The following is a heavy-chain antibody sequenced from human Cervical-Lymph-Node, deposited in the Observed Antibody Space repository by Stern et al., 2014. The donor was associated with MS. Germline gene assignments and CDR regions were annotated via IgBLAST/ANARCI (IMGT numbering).Heavy chain of an antibody. J-gene: IGHJ5*02. Sequence: QVQLQESGPGLLRPSETLSLTCTVSGASIDHHFWSWIRQPPGKGLEWIGYIYYSGTTNYNATLKGRVAISIDKYRTQFSLRLSSVTAADTAVYYCARATDLWGQGTLVAVSS. CDR3: ARATDL. CDR1: GASIDHHF. V-gene: IGHV4-59*11. CDR2: IYYSGTT.